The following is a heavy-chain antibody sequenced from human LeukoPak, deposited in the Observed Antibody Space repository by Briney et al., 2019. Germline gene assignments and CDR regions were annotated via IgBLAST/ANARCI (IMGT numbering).Heavy chain of an antibody. CDR1: GFTFSSYS. D-gene: IGHD1-26*01. CDR3: ARPLDSGSYGTGY. J-gene: IGHJ4*02. V-gene: IGHV3-21*01. Sequence: GGSLRLSCAASGFTFSSYSMNWVRQAPGKGLEWVSSISSSSSYIYYADSVKGRFTISRDNAKNSLYLQMNSLRAEDTAVYYCARPLDSGSYGTGYWGQGTLVTVSS. CDR2: ISSSSSYI.